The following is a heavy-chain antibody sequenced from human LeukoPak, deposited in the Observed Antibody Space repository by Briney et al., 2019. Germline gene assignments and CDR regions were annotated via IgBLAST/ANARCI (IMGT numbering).Heavy chain of an antibody. J-gene: IGHJ4*02. D-gene: IGHD2-2*01. CDR2: IYYSGRT. CDR1: AGSISSSSYF. Sequence: PSETLSLTCTVSAGSISSSSYFWGWIRQPPGKGPEWIGNIYYSGRTYYNPSLKSRVTISVDTSKNQFSLKLSSVTAADTAVYYCHGGPPIYIVVVPAARRDYWGQGTLVTVSS. CDR3: HGGPPIYIVVVPAARRDY. V-gene: IGHV4-39*01.